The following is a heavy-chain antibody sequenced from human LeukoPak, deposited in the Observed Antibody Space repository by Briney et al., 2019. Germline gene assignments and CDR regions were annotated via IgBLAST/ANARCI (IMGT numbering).Heavy chain of an antibody. CDR3: AKPMTTVTPFDY. J-gene: IGHJ4*02. Sequence: GALRLSGAASGFTFNNYGMHWVRRAPGKGLEWVAFIRYDGSNKYYAESVKGRFTISRDDSKNTLYLQMKSLRAEDTAVYYCAKPMTTVTPFDYWGQGTLVTVSS. CDR2: IRYDGSNK. V-gene: IGHV3-30*02. CDR1: GFTFNNYG. D-gene: IGHD4-17*01.